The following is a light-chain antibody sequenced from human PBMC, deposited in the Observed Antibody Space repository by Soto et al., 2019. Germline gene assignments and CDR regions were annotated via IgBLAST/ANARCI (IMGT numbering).Light chain of an antibody. V-gene: IGKV1-5*01. Sequence: TQSPSTLSASVGDRVTITCRASQSISSWLAXXXQKPXKXXXXXXYAASSLQSGVPSRFSGSGSGTEFTLTISSLQPDDFATYYCQHYNSYSEAFGQGTKVDI. CDR3: QHYNSYSEA. J-gene: IGKJ1*01. CDR1: QSISSW. CDR2: AAS.